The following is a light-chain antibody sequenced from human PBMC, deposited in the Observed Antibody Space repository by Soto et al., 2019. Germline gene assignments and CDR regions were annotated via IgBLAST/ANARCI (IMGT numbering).Light chain of an antibody. V-gene: IGKV3-15*01. J-gene: IGKJ2*02. CDR3: QQYNSWPPRT. Sequence: EIVMTQSPATLSVSPGESATISCRASQSVNTNLAWYQQKPGRAPRLLIHGASTRATGIPARFSCSGSGTEFTLDSSSLQSEDFAVCYCQQYNSWPPRTFGQGTKLEIK. CDR2: GAS. CDR1: QSVNTN.